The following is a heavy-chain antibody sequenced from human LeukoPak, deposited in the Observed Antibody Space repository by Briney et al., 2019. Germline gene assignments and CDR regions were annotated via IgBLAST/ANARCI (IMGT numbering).Heavy chain of an antibody. CDR2: ISGSGGST. Sequence: GGSLRLSCAASGFTFSSYAMSWVRQAPGKGLEWVSGISGSGGSTYYADSVKGRFTISRDNSKNTLYLEMNSLRADDTAVYYCAKDRGGSGSYYYSAFDIWGQGTMVTASS. V-gene: IGHV3-23*01. CDR1: GFTFSSYA. D-gene: IGHD3-10*01. J-gene: IGHJ3*02. CDR3: AKDRGGSGSYYYSAFDI.